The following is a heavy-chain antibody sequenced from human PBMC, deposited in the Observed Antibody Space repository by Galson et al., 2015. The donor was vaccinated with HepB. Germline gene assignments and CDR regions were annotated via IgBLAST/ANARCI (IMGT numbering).Heavy chain of an antibody. Sequence: SLRLSCAASGFTFSSYWMYWVRQAPGKGLVCVSRITSDESGTIYADSVKGRFTISRDNAKNTLYLQMNSLRVEDTAVYYCVRGKAGFDLWGQGTMVTVSS. V-gene: IGHV3-74*01. CDR1: GFTFSSYW. D-gene: IGHD3-10*01. J-gene: IGHJ3*01. CDR3: VRGKAGFDL. CDR2: ITSDESGT.